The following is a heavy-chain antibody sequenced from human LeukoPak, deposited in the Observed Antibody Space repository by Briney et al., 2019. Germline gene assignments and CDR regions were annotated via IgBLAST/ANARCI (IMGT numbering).Heavy chain of an antibody. V-gene: IGHV4-39*07. CDR1: GGSISSSSYY. CDR2: IYYSGST. CDR3: ARGDRYSSSSGYFQH. J-gene: IGHJ1*01. D-gene: IGHD6-6*01. Sequence: SETLSLTCTVSGGSISSSSYYWGWIRQPPGKGLEWIGSIYYSGSTYYNPSLKSRVTISVDTSKNQFSLKLSSVTAADTAVYYCARGDRYSSSSGYFQHWGQGTLVTVSS.